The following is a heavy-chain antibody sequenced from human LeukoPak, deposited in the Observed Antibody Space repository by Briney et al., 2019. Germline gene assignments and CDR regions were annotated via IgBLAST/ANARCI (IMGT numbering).Heavy chain of an antibody. D-gene: IGHD3-22*01. CDR1: GSTFSNYS. CDR3: ARAVYYYDSSGPIDY. CDR2: ISSSSSYI. Sequence: GGSLRLSCAASGSTFSNYSMNWVRQAPGKGLEWVSSISSSSSYIYYADSVKGRFTISRDNAKNSLYLQMNSLRAEDTAVYYCARAVYYYDSSGPIDYWGQGTLVTVSS. V-gene: IGHV3-21*01. J-gene: IGHJ4*02.